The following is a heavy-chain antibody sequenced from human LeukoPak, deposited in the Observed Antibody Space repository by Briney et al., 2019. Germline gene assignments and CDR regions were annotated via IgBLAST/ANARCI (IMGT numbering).Heavy chain of an antibody. D-gene: IGHD5-24*01. J-gene: IGHJ4*02. CDR3: ARGDRRWLQLPNDY. CDR1: GFTFDDYG. Sequence: PGGSLRLSCAASGFTFDDYGMSWVRQAPGKGLEWVSYISSSSSTIYYADSVKGRFTISRDNAKNSLYLQMNSLRDEDTAVYYCARGDRRWLQLPNDYWGQGTLVTVSS. CDR2: ISSSSSTI. V-gene: IGHV3-48*02.